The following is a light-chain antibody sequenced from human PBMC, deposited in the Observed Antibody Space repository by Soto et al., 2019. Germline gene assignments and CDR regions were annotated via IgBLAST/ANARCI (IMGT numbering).Light chain of an antibody. CDR3: SSYAGSNMV. CDR1: GSDIGRYNY. CDR2: EVS. V-gene: IGLV2-8*01. Sequence: QSALAQPASVSASPGQSITISCTGTGSDIGRYNYVSWYQHHPGKAPKLVIYEVSKRPSGVPDRFSGSKSGNTASLTVSGLQAEDEADYYCSSYAGSNMVFGGGTKLTVL. J-gene: IGLJ2*01.